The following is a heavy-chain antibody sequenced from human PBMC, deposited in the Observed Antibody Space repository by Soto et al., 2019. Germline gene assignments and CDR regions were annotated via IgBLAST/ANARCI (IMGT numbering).Heavy chain of an antibody. CDR1: GGSFSGYY. Sequence: SETLSLTCAVYGGSFSGYYWSWIRQPPGKGLEWIGEINHSGSTNYNPSLKSRVTISVDTSKNQFSLKLSSVTAADTAVYYCARYLPGSGFDPWGQGTLVTVSS. CDR3: ARYLPGSGFDP. J-gene: IGHJ5*02. V-gene: IGHV4-34*01. D-gene: IGHD3-10*01. CDR2: INHSGST.